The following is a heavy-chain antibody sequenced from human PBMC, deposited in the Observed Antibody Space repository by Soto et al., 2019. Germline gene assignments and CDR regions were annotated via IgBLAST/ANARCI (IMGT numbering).Heavy chain of an antibody. J-gene: IGHJ4*02. CDR3: ARGRLYSTELDY. V-gene: IGHV3-23*01. CDR1: GFTFSSYS. Sequence: GGSLRLSCAASGFTFSSYSMSWVRQAPGKGLEWVSGFRTSGDGGTTYYADSVKGRFTISRDNSKNTLFLQMNSLRSDDTAVYYCARGRLYSTELDYWGQGTLVTVSS. D-gene: IGHD4-4*01. CDR2: FRTSGDGGTT.